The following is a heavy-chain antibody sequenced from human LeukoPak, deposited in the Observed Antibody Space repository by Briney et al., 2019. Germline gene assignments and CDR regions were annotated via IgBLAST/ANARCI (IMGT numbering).Heavy chain of an antibody. CDR3: AREKMVLTGTKLYYFDY. CDR2: INANDGGT. Sequence: ASVKVSCKASGNTFTGYYIQWVRQAPGQGLEWMGRINANDGGTQYAQHFQGRVTMTRDTSINTAYMELSSLTSDDTALFYCAREKMVLTGTKLYYFDYWGQGTLVTVSS. CDR1: GNTFTGYY. D-gene: IGHD1-7*01. J-gene: IGHJ4*02. V-gene: IGHV1-2*06.